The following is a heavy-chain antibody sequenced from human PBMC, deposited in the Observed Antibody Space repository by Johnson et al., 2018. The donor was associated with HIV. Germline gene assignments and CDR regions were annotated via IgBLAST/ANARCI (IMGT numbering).Heavy chain of an antibody. CDR3: ARDRVPDAFDI. Sequence: VQLVESGGGVVQPGRSLRLSCAASGFTFSSYGMAWVRQAPGKGLEWVSVIYSGGSTYYADSVKGRFTISRDNSKNTLYLQMNSLRAEDTAVYYCARDRVPDAFDIWGQGTMVTVSS. CDR2: IYSGGST. CDR1: GFTFSSYG. V-gene: IGHV3-66*01. D-gene: IGHD3-3*01. J-gene: IGHJ3*02.